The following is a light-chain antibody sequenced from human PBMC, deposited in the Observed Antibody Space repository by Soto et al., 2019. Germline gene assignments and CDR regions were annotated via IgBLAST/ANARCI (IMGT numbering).Light chain of an antibody. J-gene: IGLJ2*01. CDR1: SRGYNF. V-gene: IGLV2-23*01. Sequence: QSALTQPASVSVAPGQLITISCTGTSRGYNFVSWYEQHPGKAPKLLIYEDSKRPSGVSKRFSGSKSGNTASLTISGLQAGDEADYHCRSYANTTTVVFGGGTKLTVL. CDR3: RSYANTTTVV. CDR2: EDS.